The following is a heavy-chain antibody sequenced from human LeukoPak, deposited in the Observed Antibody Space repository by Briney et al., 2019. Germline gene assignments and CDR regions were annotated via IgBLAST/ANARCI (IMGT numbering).Heavy chain of an antibody. CDR2: INPSGGST. CDR1: GYTFTSYY. J-gene: IGHJ4*02. V-gene: IGHV1-46*01. Sequence: ASVKVSCKASGYTFTSYYMHWVRQAPGQGLEWMGIINPSGGSTSYAQKFQGRVTITANESTSTAYMELSSLRSEDTAVYYCARVGAAAGIDYWGQGTLVTVSS. D-gene: IGHD6-13*01. CDR3: ARVGAAAGIDY.